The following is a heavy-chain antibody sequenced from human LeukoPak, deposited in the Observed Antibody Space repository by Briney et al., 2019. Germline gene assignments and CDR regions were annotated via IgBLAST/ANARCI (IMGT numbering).Heavy chain of an antibody. V-gene: IGHV3-66*01. CDR1: GFTVSSNY. CDR2: IYSGGST. Sequence: PGGSLRLSCAASGFTVSSNYMSWVRQAPGKGLEWVSVIYSGGSTYYADSVKGGFTISRDNSKNTLYLQMNSLRAEDTAVYYCARDHYGSGSYPRGDYYYYYGMDVWGQGTTVTVSS. CDR3: ARDHYGSGSYPRGDYYYYYGMDV. J-gene: IGHJ6*02. D-gene: IGHD3-10*01.